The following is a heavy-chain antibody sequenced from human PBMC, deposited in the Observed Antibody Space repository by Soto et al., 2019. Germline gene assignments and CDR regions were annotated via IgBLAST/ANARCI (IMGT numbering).Heavy chain of an antibody. CDR1: GGSISSSSYY. Sequence: SETLSLTCTVSGGSISSSSYYWGWIRQPPGKGLEWIGSIYYSGSTYYNPSLKSRVTISVDTSKNQFSLKLSSVTAADTAVYYCARHEWSIAQPPGGYNWFDPWGQGTLVTVSS. V-gene: IGHV4-39*01. J-gene: IGHJ5*02. CDR3: ARHEWSIAQPPGGYNWFDP. D-gene: IGHD6-6*01. CDR2: IYYSGST.